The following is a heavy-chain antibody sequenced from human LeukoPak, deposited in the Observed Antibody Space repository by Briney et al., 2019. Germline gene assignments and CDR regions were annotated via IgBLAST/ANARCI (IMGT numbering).Heavy chain of an antibody. CDR2: INQVGSSK. V-gene: IGHV3-7*03. J-gene: IGHJ4*02. Sequence: GGSLRLSCAASGFTFTTYWMGWVRQAPGKGPEWVANINQVGSSKYFVDSVKGRFTISRDNAKNSLYLQMNSLRAEDTALYYCAKDRNYYDSSASDYWGQGTLVTVSS. CDR1: GFTFTTYW. CDR3: AKDRNYYDSSASDY. D-gene: IGHD3-22*01.